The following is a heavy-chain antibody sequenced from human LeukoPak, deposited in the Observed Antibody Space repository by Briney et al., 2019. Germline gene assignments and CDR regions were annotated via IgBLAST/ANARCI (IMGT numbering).Heavy chain of an antibody. Sequence: SETLSLTCTVFGDSLGYYYWSWIRQSPGRGLEWIGYIYHSGSTIYNPSLKSRVTMSVDTSKNQFSPKLSSVTGADAAVHFCARATDCSNGVCRIYGMDVWGQGTTVTVSS. V-gene: IGHV4-59*01. CDR1: GDSLGYYY. D-gene: IGHD2-8*01. CDR2: IYHSGST. CDR3: ARATDCSNGVCRIYGMDV. J-gene: IGHJ6*02.